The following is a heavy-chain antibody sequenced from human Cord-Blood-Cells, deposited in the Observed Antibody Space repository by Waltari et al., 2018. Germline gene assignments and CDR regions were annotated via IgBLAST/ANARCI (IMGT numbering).Heavy chain of an antibody. CDR2: IYYSGST. V-gene: IGHV4-31*03. D-gene: IGHD2-2*01. Sequence: QVQLQESGPGLVKPSQTLSLTCTVSGGSISSGGYYWSWIRQHPGKGLEWIGYIYYSGSTYNHPSRKSRVTISVDTSKNQFSLKLSSVTAADTAVYYCARSTVPAASVGGFDYWGQGTLVTVSS. J-gene: IGHJ4*02. CDR3: ARSTVPAASVGGFDY. CDR1: GGSISSGGYY.